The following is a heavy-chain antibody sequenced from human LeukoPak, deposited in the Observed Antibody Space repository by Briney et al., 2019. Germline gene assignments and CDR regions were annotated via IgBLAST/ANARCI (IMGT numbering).Heavy chain of an antibody. CDR3: ARGMVPTNLGFDP. CDR1: GYTFTSYY. J-gene: IGHJ5*02. CDR2: INPSGGTT. D-gene: IGHD2-8*01. V-gene: IGHV1-46*01. Sequence: ASVKVSCKASGYTFTSYYMHWVRQAPGQGLEWMGIINPSGGTTSYAQKFQGRVTMTTDTSTSTAYMELRSLRSDDTAVYYCARGMVPTNLGFDPWGQGTLVTVSS.